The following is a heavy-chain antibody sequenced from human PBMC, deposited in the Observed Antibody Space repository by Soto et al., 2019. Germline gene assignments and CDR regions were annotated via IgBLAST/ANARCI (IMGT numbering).Heavy chain of an antibody. CDR3: AKQMVVVASGGMDV. D-gene: IGHD3-22*01. CDR1: GFTFSSYA. Sequence: LRLSCAASGFTFSSYAMSWVRQAPGKGLEWVSAISGSGGSTYYADSVKGRFTISRDNSKNTLYLQMNSLRAEDTAVYYCAKQMVVVASGGMDVWGQGTTVTVSS. CDR2: ISGSGGST. J-gene: IGHJ6*02. V-gene: IGHV3-23*01.